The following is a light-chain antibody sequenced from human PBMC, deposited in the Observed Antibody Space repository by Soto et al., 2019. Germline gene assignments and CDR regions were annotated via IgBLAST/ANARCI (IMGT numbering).Light chain of an antibody. J-gene: IGKJ5*01. CDR1: QSLLHITGETF. Sequence: DIVMTQTPLSLSVTPGQPASISCKSSQSLLHITGETFLFWYLQKPGQSPQLLIYEVSTRVSGVPDRFSGSGSGTDFTLEISRVETDDVGIYYCMQSTQLPPTFGQGTILEIK. V-gene: IGKV2D-29*02. CDR3: MQSTQLPPT. CDR2: EVS.